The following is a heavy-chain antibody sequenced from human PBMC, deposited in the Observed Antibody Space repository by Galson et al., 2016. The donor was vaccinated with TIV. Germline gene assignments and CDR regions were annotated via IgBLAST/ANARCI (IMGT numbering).Heavy chain of an antibody. D-gene: IGHD4-17*01. CDR2: IDPRSVAT. V-gene: IGHV1-2*02. Sequence: SVKVSCKASGDTFTGYYVHWVRQAPGQGLEWMGWIDPRSVATNYAQKFQGRVTMTRDTSISTAHMELTRLTPDDTAVYSCSRARYGDYFDYWSQGTLVTVSS. CDR3: SRARYGDYFDY. J-gene: IGHJ4*02. CDR1: GDTFTGYY.